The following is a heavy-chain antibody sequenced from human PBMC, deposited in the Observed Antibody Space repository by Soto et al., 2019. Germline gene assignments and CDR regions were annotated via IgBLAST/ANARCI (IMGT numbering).Heavy chain of an antibody. CDR1: GFTFSSYW. V-gene: IGHV3-74*01. J-gene: IGHJ4*02. Sequence: GGSLRLSCAASGFTFSSYWMHWVRQAPGKGLVWVSRINSDGSSTSYADSVKGRFTISRDNAKNTLYLQMDSLRAEDTAVYYCARESTLRTLFDYWGQGTLVTVSS. CDR2: INSDGSST. D-gene: IGHD4-17*01. CDR3: ARESTLRTLFDY.